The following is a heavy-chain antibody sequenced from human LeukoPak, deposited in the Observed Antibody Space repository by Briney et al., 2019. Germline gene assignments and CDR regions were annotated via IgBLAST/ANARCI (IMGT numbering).Heavy chain of an antibody. Sequence: GGSLRLSCAASGFTVISNHMSWVRQAPGKGLEWASIIYSSGTTYYAESVKGRFTISRDNSKNMLYLQMNSLRAEDTAVYYCGSSGTDTRFDYWGQGTLVTVSS. CDR3: GSSGTDTRFDY. J-gene: IGHJ4*02. D-gene: IGHD3-10*01. V-gene: IGHV3-53*01. CDR2: IYSSGTT. CDR1: GFTVISNH.